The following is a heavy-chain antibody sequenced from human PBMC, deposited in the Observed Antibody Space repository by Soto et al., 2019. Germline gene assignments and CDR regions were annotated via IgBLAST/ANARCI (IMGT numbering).Heavy chain of an antibody. CDR2: ISGSGGGT. J-gene: IGHJ6*02. V-gene: IGHV3-23*01. CDR1: GFTFSSY. CDR3: AKEGCSSTSCILDV. Sequence: GGSLRLSCVASGFTFSSYMTWVRQAPGMGLEWVSAISGSGGGTYYADSVKGRFTISRDNSKNTLYLQMNSLRAEDTAIYYCAKEGCSSTSCILDVWGQGTTVTVSS. D-gene: IGHD2-2*01.